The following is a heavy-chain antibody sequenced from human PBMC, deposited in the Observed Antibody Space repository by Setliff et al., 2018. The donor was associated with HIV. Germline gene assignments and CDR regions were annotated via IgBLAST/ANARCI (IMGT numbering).Heavy chain of an antibody. CDR2: ISTSGST. V-gene: IGHV4-61*09. Sequence: SETLSLTCTVSGGSIRSGSYYWTWIRQPAGKGLEWIGHISTSGSTNYNPSLKSRVTISVDSSKNQFSLRLSSVTAADTAVYYCARSGSSWNYYYYYYMDVWGKGTTVTVS. CDR1: GGSIRSGSYY. D-gene: IGHD6-13*01. CDR3: ARSGSSWNYYYYYYMDV. J-gene: IGHJ6*03.